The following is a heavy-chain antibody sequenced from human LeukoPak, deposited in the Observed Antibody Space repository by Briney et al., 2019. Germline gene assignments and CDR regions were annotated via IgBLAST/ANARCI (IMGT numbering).Heavy chain of an antibody. D-gene: IGHD4-17*01. CDR2: ISSNGGST. Sequence: PGGSLRISCSASGFTFSSYAMHCVRQAPGKGLEYVSSISSNGGSTYYADSVKGRFTISRDNSKNTLYLQMSSLRAEDTAVYYCEKDIGYGDYVFDYWGQGTLVTVSS. CDR3: EKDIGYGDYVFDY. V-gene: IGHV3-64D*06. CDR1: GFTFSSYA. J-gene: IGHJ4*02.